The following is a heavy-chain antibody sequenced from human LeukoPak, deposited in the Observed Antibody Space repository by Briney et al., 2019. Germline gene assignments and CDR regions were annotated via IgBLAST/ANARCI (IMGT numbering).Heavy chain of an antibody. CDR1: GGTFSSYA. J-gene: IGHJ4*02. Sequence: SVKVSCKASGGTFSSYAISWVRQAPGQGLEWMGGIIPIFGTANYAQKFQGRVTITADESTSTAYMELSSLRSEDTAVYYCARGSIVGATFDYFDYWGQGTLVTVSS. V-gene: IGHV1-69*01. CDR2: IIPIFGTA. D-gene: IGHD1-26*01. CDR3: ARGSIVGATFDYFDY.